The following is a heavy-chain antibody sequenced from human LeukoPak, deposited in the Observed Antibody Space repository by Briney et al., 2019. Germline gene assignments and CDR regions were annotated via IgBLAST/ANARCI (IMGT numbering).Heavy chain of an antibody. CDR3: AKRAESNSGPFDY. CDR1: GFTFSRYG. V-gene: IGHV3-30*02. Sequence: PGGSLRLSCEASGFTFSRYGMHWVRQAPGKGLEWVAFIQDDGRRTEYAGSVRGRFTISRDNSKNKHYVQMNSLRPDDTALYYCAKRAESNSGPFDYWGQGTVVTVSS. J-gene: IGHJ4*02. D-gene: IGHD5-12*01. CDR2: IQDDGRRT.